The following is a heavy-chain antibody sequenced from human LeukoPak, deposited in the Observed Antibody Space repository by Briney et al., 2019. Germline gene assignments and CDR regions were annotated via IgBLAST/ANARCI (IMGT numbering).Heavy chain of an antibody. CDR3: ARDRGSGSYNFDY. CDR1: GYTFTGYY. Sequence: ASVKVSCKASGYTFTGYYMHWVRQAPGQGLEWMGWINPNSGDTNYAQKFQGRVTMTRDTSISTAYMELSRLRSDDTAVYYCARDRGSGSYNFDYWGQGTLVTVSS. V-gene: IGHV1-2*02. J-gene: IGHJ4*02. CDR2: INPNSGDT. D-gene: IGHD3-10*01.